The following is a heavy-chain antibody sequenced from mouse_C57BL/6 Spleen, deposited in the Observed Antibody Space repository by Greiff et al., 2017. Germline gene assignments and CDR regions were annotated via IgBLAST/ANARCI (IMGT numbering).Heavy chain of an antibody. CDR2: FYPGSGSI. Sequence: QVQLQQSGAELVKPGASVKLSCKASGYTFTEYTIHWVKQRSGQGLEWIGWFYPGSGSIKYNEKFKDKATLTAYKSSSTFYMELSRLTADASAVYFCARHEGWYYAMDYWGQGTSVTVSS. V-gene: IGHV1-62-2*01. D-gene: IGHD1-1*02. CDR1: GYTFTEYT. J-gene: IGHJ4*01. CDR3: ARHEGWYYAMDY.